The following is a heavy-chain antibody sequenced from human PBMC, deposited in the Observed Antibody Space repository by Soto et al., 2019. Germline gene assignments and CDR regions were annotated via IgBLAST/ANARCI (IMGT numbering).Heavy chain of an antibody. CDR3: ARVSDSSGYYRTLDY. CDR2: ISAYNGNT. Sequence: QVQLVQSGAEVKKPGASVKVSCKASGYTFTSYGISWVRQAPGQGLEWMGWISAYNGNTNYAQKLQGRVTMTTDTSTSTDYMELRSLRSDDTAVYYCARVSDSSGYYRTLDYWGQGTLVTVSS. CDR1: GYTFTSYG. J-gene: IGHJ4*02. D-gene: IGHD3-22*01. V-gene: IGHV1-18*01.